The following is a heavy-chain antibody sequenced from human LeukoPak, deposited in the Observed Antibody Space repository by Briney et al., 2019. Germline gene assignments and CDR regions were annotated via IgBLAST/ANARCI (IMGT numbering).Heavy chain of an antibody. CDR2: INGDGSEI. CDR1: GITFSTSW. V-gene: IGHV3-74*03. CDR3: VYGKGYILDY. Sequence: GGSLRLSCAGSGITFSTSWMFWVRQGPGKGLVWVSHINGDGSEIKYADSVKGRFTISRDNAKNTVDLQMNSLRVEDTAVYYCVYGKGYILDYWGQGIPVTVSS. J-gene: IGHJ4*02. D-gene: IGHD5-12*01.